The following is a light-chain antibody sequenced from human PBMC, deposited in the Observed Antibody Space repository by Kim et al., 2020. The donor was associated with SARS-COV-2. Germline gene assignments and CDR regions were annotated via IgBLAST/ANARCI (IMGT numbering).Light chain of an antibody. CDR3: QQTYRTPLT. J-gene: IGKJ4*01. V-gene: IGKV1-39*01. Sequence: DIQMTQSPFSLSASVGDRVTITCRASQSISSYLNWYQQKPGKPSKLLISAASSLQSGVPSRFSGSGSGTDFTLTISSLQHDGFATYYYQQTYRTPLTFGEGATMEIK. CDR1: QSISSY. CDR2: AAS.